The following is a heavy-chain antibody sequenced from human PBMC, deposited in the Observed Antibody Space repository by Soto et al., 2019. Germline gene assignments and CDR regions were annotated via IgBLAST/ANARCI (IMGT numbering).Heavy chain of an antibody. V-gene: IGHV3-7*01. CDR1: GFTFSSYW. CDR3: ARIASSGRGWDV. CDR2: IKQDGSEE. D-gene: IGHD3-10*01. Sequence: EVQLVESGGGVIQPGGSLRLSCVDSGFTFSSYWMSWVRQAPVKGLERVGNIKQDGSEENYVDSVKGRFTISRDNAKNSMYLQMNSLRAEDTAVYYCARIASSGRGWDVWGQGTTVVVSS. J-gene: IGHJ6*02.